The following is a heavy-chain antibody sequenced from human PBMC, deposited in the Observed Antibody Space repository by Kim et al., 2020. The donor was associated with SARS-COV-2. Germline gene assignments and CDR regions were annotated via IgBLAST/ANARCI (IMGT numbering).Heavy chain of an antibody. Sequence: GGSLRLSCAASGFTFDDYAMHWVRQAPGKGLEWVSGISWNSGSIGYADSVKGRFTISRDNAKNSLYLQMNSLRAEDTALYYCAKVGCGGDCYSRAFDIWGQGKMVTVSS. V-gene: IGHV3-9*01. D-gene: IGHD2-21*02. J-gene: IGHJ3*02. CDR3: AKVGCGGDCYSRAFDI. CDR1: GFTFDDYA. CDR2: ISWNSGSI.